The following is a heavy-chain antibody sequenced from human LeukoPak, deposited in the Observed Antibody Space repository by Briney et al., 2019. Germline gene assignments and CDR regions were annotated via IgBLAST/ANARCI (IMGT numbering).Heavy chain of an antibody. Sequence: GGSLRLSCAASGFTFSSYSMNWVRQAPGKGLEWVSSISSSSSYIYYADSVKGRFTISRDNAKNSLYLQMNSLRAEDTAVYYCARGCVKYYDSSGYYSSYFDYWGQGTLVTVSS. J-gene: IGHJ4*02. CDR2: ISSSSSYI. CDR1: GFTFSSYS. CDR3: ARGCVKYYDSSGYYSSYFDY. D-gene: IGHD3-22*01. V-gene: IGHV3-21*01.